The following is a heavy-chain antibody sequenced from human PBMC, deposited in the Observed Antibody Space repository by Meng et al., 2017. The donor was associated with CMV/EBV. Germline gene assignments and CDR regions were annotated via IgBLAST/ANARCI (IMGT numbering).Heavy chain of an antibody. CDR2: ISGSGGST. CDR3: AKVGRVAAAGYYYYGMDV. CDR1: GFTLSSYA. Sequence: GGSLRLSCAASGFTLSSYAMSWVRQAPGKGLEWVSAISGSGGSTYYADSVKGRFTISRDNSKNTLYLQMNSLRAEDTAVYYCAKVGRVAAAGYYYYGMDVWGQGTTVTVSS. D-gene: IGHD6-13*01. V-gene: IGHV3-23*01. J-gene: IGHJ6*02.